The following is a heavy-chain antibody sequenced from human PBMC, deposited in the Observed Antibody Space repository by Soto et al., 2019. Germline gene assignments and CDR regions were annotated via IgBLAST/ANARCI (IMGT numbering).Heavy chain of an antibody. CDR2: TYYRSKWYN. CDR1: ADSVYNDSTA. V-gene: IGHV6-1*01. Sequence: PLHTRYLTCVIPADSVYNDSTAWNWIRQSPSRGLEWLGRTYYRSKWYNDYAVSVKSRVIINPDTSKNQFSLQLNSVTPEDTAVYYCARERYGGYGRGNCDSWGQG. CDR3: ARERYGGYGRGNCDS. J-gene: IGHJ3*02. D-gene: IGHD4-17*01.